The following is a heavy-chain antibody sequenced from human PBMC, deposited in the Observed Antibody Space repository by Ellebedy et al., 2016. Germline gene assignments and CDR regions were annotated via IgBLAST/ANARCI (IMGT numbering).Heavy chain of an antibody. CDR3: ARKWEPSYYFDY. CDR2: IIPIFGTA. Sequence: SVKVSCXASGGTFSSYAISWVRQAPGQGLEWMGGIIPIFGTANYAQKFQGRVTITADESTSTAYMELSSLRSEDTAVYYCARKWEPSYYFDYWGQGTLVTVSS. V-gene: IGHV1-69*13. J-gene: IGHJ4*02. D-gene: IGHD1-26*01. CDR1: GGTFSSYA.